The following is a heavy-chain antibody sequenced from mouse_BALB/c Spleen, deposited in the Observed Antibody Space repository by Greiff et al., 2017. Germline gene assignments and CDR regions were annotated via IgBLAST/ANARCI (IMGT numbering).Heavy chain of an antibody. V-gene: IGHV8-11*01. D-gene: IGHD2-1*01. CDR2: IWWNDNK. CDR1: GFSLSTYGIG. J-gene: IGHJ2*01. Sequence: QVTLKESGPGLLQPSQTLSLTCSFSGFSLSTYGIGVGWIRQPPGKGLEWLAHIWWNDNKYYNTALKSRLTISKDTSNNQVFLKIASVDTADTATYYCARMGGNYDYWGQGTTLTVSS. CDR3: ARMGGNYDY.